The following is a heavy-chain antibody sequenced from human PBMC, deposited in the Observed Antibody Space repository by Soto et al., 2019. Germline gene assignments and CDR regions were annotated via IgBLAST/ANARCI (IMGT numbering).Heavy chain of an antibody. J-gene: IGHJ5*02. D-gene: IGHD6-19*01. CDR2: INTNTGNP. CDR1: GYTFTSYA. V-gene: IGHV7-4-1*01. Sequence: ASVKVSCKASGYTFTSYAMNWVRQAPGQGLEWMGWINTNTGNPTYAQGFTGRFVFSLDTSVSTAYLQICSLKAEDTAVYYCARGGSGWYEGSWFDPWGQGTLVTVSS. CDR3: ARGGSGWYEGSWFDP.